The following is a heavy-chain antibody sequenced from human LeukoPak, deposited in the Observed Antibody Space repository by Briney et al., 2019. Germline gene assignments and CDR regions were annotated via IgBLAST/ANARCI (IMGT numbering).Heavy chain of an antibody. D-gene: IGHD6-19*01. CDR2: ISGSGGST. V-gene: IGHV3-23*01. Sequence: PGGSLRLSCAASGFTFSSYAMSWVRQAPGKGLEWVSAISGSGGSTYYADSVKGRFTISRDNSKNTLYLQMNSLRAKDTAVYYCAKDTQWLGIFDYWGQGTLVTVSS. CDR1: GFTFSSYA. J-gene: IGHJ4*02. CDR3: AKDTQWLGIFDY.